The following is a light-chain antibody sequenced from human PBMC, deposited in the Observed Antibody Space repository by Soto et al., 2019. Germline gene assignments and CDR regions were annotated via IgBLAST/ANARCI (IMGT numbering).Light chain of an antibody. J-gene: IGKJ5*01. CDR2: DAS. V-gene: IGKV1-33*01. CDR1: QDISNY. Sequence: EIQMTLSPSSLSASVGDRVTITCQASQDISNYLNWHQQKPGKAPKLLIYDASNLETGVPSRFSGSGSGTDFTFTISSLQPEDIATYYGHQYEHLPPFGQGTRLEI. CDR3: HQYEHLPP.